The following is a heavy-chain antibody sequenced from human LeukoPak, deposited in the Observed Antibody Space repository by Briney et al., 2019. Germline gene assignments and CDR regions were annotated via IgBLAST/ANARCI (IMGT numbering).Heavy chain of an antibody. Sequence: PGGTLRLSCAASGFTFSSYTMNWVRQAPGKGLEWVSRINSDGSSTTYADSVKGRFTISRDNAKNTLYLQMNSLRAEDTAVYYCASSVGYSSGWYIPGGNWGQGTLVTVSS. V-gene: IGHV3-74*01. D-gene: IGHD6-19*01. CDR2: INSDGSST. CDR1: GFTFSSYT. CDR3: ASSVGYSSGWYIPGGN. J-gene: IGHJ4*02.